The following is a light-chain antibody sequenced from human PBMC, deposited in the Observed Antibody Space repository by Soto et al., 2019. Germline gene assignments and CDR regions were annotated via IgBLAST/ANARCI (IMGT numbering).Light chain of an antibody. CDR3: QQCYSTPRT. CDR1: QSVFYSSNNKND. CDR2: STC. V-gene: IGKV4-1*01. Sequence: DIVLTQSPDSLAVSLGERATINCKSSQSVFYSSNNKNDLTWYQQKPRQPPKVLSYSTCTRDSGVPNRFSGSGSGTYFTLTISSLQAEDGAVYYCQQCYSTPRTFGQGTKVEIK. J-gene: IGKJ1*01.